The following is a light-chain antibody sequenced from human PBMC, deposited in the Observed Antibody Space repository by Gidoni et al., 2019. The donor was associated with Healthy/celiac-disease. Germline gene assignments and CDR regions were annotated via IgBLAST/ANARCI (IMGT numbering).Light chain of an antibody. CDR1: QSVSSN. CDR3: QQYNDWPPIT. Sequence: EIEMPQSPATLSVSPGERANLSCRASQSVSSNLAWYQQKPGQAPRLLIYGASTRATGIPARFSCSGSGTEFTLTISSLQSEDFAVYYCQQYNDWPPITFGQGTRLEIK. V-gene: IGKV3-15*01. CDR2: GAS. J-gene: IGKJ5*01.